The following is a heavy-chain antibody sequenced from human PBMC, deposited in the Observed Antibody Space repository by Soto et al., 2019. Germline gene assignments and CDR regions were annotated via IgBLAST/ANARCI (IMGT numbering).Heavy chain of an antibody. J-gene: IGHJ4*02. D-gene: IGHD6-13*01. V-gene: IGHV3-23*01. CDR3: AKPFKAAAGPYYDY. CDR1: GFTFSSYA. CDR2: ISGSGGST. Sequence: GGSLRLSCAASGFTFSSYAMSWVRQAPGKGLEWVSAISGSGGSTYFADSVKGRFTISRDNSKNTLYLQMNSLRAEDTAVYYCAKPFKAAAGPYYDYWGQGTLVTVSS.